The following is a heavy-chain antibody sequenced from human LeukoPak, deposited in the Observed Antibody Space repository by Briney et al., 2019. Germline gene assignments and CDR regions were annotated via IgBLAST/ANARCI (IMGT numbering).Heavy chain of an antibody. V-gene: IGHV4-59*01. CDR3: VRDGRNKTGGYYYMDV. Sequence: SETLSLTCTVSGGSISSYYWSWIRQPPGKGLEWIGYIYYSGSTNYNPSLKSRVTISVDTSKNQFSLKLSSVTAADTAVYYCVRDGRNKTGGYYYMDVWGKGTTVTVSS. CDR1: GGSISSYY. J-gene: IGHJ6*03. D-gene: IGHD1-26*01. CDR2: IYYSGST.